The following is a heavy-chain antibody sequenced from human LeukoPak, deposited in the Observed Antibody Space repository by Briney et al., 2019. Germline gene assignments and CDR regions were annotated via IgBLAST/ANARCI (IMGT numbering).Heavy chain of an antibody. Sequence: PGGSLRLSCSAFGFTFGDYAFHWVRQAPGKGLEWLAFIRYDRSDSYYADSVKGRFTISRDNSKKTLYLQMDSLRTEDTAVYHCATRLCSTSGCRAYSQYSLDIWGRGTTVTVSS. CDR1: GFTFGDYA. CDR3: ATRLCSTSGCRAYSQYSLDI. D-gene: IGHD2-8*01. V-gene: IGHV3-30*02. J-gene: IGHJ6*04. CDR2: IRYDRSDS.